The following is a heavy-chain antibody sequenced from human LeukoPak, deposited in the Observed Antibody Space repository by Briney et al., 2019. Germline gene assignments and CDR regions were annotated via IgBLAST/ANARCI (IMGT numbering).Heavy chain of an antibody. J-gene: IGHJ4*02. CDR2: INGDGSTS. V-gene: IGHV3-74*01. CDR3: VKDVGTRMGAPYDC. CDR1: GFTFSHSW. Sequence: GGSLRLSCAASGFTFSHSWIHWVRHAPGKGLMWVSGINGDGSTSGYADSVKGRFTVSRDNAKNTASLQMNGLRAEDTAVYYCVKDVGTRMGAPYDCWGQGALVTVSS. D-gene: IGHD3-16*01.